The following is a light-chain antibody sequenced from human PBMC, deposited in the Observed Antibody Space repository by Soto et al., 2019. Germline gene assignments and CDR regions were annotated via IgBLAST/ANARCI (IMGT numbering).Light chain of an antibody. J-gene: IGKJ2*01. CDR2: DAS. CDR1: QSVSSY. V-gene: IGKV3-11*01. Sequence: EIVLTQSPATLSLSPGERATLSCRASQSVSSYLAWYQQKPGQAPRLLIYDASSRATGIQARFSGSGSGTDFTLAISSLGPEDFAVYYCQQRSNWPYTFGQGTKLEIK. CDR3: QQRSNWPYT.